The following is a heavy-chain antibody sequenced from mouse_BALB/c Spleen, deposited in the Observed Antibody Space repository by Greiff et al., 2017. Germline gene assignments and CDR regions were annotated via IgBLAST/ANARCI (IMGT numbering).Heavy chain of an antibody. Sequence: EVHLVESGGGLVQPGGSRKLSCAASGFTFSSFGMHWVRQAPEKGLEWVAYISSGSSTIYYADTVKGRFTITSDNPKNTLFLQMTSLRSEDTAMCYCASDDSHYYAIDYWGQGTSVTVSS. D-gene: IGHD2-12*01. J-gene: IGHJ4*01. V-gene: IGHV5-17*02. CDR2: ISSGSSTI. CDR3: ASDDSHYYAIDY. CDR1: GFTFSSFG.